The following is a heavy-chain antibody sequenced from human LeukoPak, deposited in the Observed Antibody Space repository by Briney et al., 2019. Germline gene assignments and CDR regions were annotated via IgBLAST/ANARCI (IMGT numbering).Heavy chain of an antibody. D-gene: IGHD3-10*01. CDR1: GFTFSIYA. CDR3: AKDLKYYDY. CDR2: ISGSGGST. Sequence: GGSLRLSGAASGFTFSIYAMTWVRQAPGRGLDWVSAISGSGGSTYYADSVKGRFTIFRDNSKNTLYLQMNSLRAEDTAVYYCAKDLKYYDYWGQGTLVTVSS. J-gene: IGHJ4*02. V-gene: IGHV3-23*01.